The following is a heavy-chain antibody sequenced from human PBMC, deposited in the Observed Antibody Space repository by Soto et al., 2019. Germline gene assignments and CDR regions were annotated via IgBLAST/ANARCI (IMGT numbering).Heavy chain of an antibody. CDR3: AKDGSGSSEYFQH. J-gene: IGHJ1*01. D-gene: IGHD1-26*01. CDR1: WVTSSSYG. Sequence: GRSLRLPWAAAWVTSSSYGVHWVRQAPGKGLEWVAVISYDGSNKYYADSVKGRFTISRDNSKNTLYLQMNSLRAEDTAVYYCAKDGSGSSEYFQHWGQGTLVTVSS. CDR2: ISYDGSNK. V-gene: IGHV3-30*18.